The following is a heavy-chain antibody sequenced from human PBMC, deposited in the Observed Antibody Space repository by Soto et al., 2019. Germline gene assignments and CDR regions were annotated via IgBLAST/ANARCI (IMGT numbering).Heavy chain of an antibody. D-gene: IGHD2-21*02. Sequence: SETLSLTCTVSGDSITSSSHYWGWIRQPPGKGLESIANIYYDGNTYYNPSLKSRVTISLDTSKNQFSLRLNSVTAADTAVYYCARHPSDFWFDPWGQGTLVTVS. J-gene: IGHJ5*02. CDR2: IYYDGNT. CDR1: GDSITSSSHY. V-gene: IGHV4-39*01. CDR3: ARHPSDFWFDP.